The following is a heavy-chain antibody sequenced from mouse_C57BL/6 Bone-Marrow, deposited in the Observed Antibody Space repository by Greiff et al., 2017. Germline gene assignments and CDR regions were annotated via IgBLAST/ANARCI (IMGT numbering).Heavy chain of an antibody. J-gene: IGHJ2*01. CDR2: INPYNGGT. D-gene: IGHD2-1*01. V-gene: IGHV1-19*01. Sequence: VQLKQSGPVLVKPGASVKMSCKASGYTFTDYYMNWVKQSHGKSLEWIGVINPYNGGTSYNQKFKGKATLTVDKSSSTAYMELNSLTSEDSAVYYCARSTMVYYFDYWGQGTTLTVSS. CDR1: GYTFTDYY. CDR3: ARSTMVYYFDY.